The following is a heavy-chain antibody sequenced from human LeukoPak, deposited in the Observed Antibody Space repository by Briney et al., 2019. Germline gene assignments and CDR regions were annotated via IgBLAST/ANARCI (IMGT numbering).Heavy chain of an antibody. CDR3: ARDRGAAAGSN. Sequence: GGSLRLSCAASGFTFSTYAMNWVRQAPGKGLEWVSAISGSGGSTYYADSVKGRFTISRDNSKNTLYLQMNSLRAEDTAVYYCARDRGAAAGSNWGQGTLVTVSS. CDR1: GFTFSTYA. V-gene: IGHV3-23*01. D-gene: IGHD6-13*01. CDR2: ISGSGGST. J-gene: IGHJ4*02.